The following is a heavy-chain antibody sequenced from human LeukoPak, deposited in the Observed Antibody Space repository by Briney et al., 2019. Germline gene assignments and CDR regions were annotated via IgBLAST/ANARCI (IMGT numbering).Heavy chain of an antibody. J-gene: IGHJ2*01. D-gene: IGHD6-19*01. Sequence: SETLSLTCTVSGGSMSSSSYYWGWIRQPPGKGLEWIGSIYYSGSTYYNPSLKSRVTISVDTSKNQFSLKLSSVTAADTAVYYCARQPPPLRYSSGWYFDLWGRGTLVTVSS. CDR3: ARQPPPLRYSSGWYFDL. CDR1: GGSMSSSSYY. CDR2: IYYSGST. V-gene: IGHV4-39*01.